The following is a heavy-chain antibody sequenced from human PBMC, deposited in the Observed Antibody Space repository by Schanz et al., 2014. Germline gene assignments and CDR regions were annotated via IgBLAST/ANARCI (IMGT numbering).Heavy chain of an antibody. CDR3: ARDNLVSSSWYNYYGMDV. J-gene: IGHJ6*02. D-gene: IGHD6-13*01. CDR2: INPNTGGT. Sequence: QVQLVQSGAEVKKPGSSVKVSCKATGDTFDNFGIIWVRQAPGQGLEWMGRINPNTGGTNFAQKFQGRVTMTTDTSTSTAYMELRSLRSDDTAVYYCARDNLVSSSWYNYYGMDVWGQGTTVTVSS. V-gene: IGHV1-18*01. CDR1: GDTFDNFG.